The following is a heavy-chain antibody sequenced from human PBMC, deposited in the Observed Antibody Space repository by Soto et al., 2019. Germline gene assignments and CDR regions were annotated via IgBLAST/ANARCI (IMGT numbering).Heavy chain of an antibody. CDR2: IDPSDSHT. Sequence: LGESLKISCKGSGDSFSSYWINWVRQMPGKGLEWMGRIDPSDSHTDYSPSFQGHVTISADKSINTAYLQWSSLRASDTAIYYCARVDWNYDLPRFGMDVWGPGTTVTVSS. J-gene: IGHJ6*02. CDR3: ARVDWNYDLPRFGMDV. D-gene: IGHD1-7*01. V-gene: IGHV5-10-1*01. CDR1: GDSFSSYW.